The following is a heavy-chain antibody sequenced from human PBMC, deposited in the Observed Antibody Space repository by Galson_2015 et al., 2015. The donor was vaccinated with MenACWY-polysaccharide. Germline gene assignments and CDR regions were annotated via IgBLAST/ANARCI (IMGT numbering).Heavy chain of an antibody. V-gene: IGHV3-74*01. D-gene: IGHD2-15*01. CDR2: INADGSAT. Sequence: LRLSCAASGFSFSTYWMHWVRHAPGKGLVWVSRINADGSATDYADSVRGRFTISRDNAKNTLYLEMNSLRAEDTAVYYCTKAGAKYYRGSSCYFNWFDPWGQGTLVTVSS. CDR3: TKAGAKYYRGSSCYFNWFDP. CDR1: GFSFSTYW. J-gene: IGHJ5*02.